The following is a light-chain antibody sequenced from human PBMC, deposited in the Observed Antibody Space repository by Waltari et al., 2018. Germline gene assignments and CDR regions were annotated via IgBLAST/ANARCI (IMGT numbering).Light chain of an antibody. V-gene: IGKV2-40*01. Sequence: VVLTQTPLSLPVTLGEPASISCTSSQSLVDRADGNTYLDWFLQKPGQSPQRLIFMVSHRGSGVPDRFSGSGSGSDFTLQISRVEADDVGIYYCMQRMEFPLTFGGGTKVEIK. CDR1: QSLVDRADGNTY. J-gene: IGKJ4*01. CDR3: MQRMEFPLT. CDR2: MVS.